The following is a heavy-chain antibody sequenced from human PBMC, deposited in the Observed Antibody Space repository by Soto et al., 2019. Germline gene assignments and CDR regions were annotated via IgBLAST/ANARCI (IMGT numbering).Heavy chain of an antibody. CDR2: IKEDGSEK. J-gene: IGHJ4*02. CDR3: ARSGSENDF. V-gene: IGHV3-7*03. Sequence: EVQLVESGGGLVQPGGSLRLSCAASGFTFSGYWMSWVRQAPGKGLEWVANIKEDGSEKNYMDSVKGRFTISRDNAMNSLFLQMNSLRAEDTAVYFCARSGSENDFWGQGTLVTVSS. CDR1: GFTFSGYW. D-gene: IGHD5-12*01.